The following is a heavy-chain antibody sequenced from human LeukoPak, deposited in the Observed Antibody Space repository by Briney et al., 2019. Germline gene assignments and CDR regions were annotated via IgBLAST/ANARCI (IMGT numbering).Heavy chain of an antibody. Sequence: PSETLSLTCAVYGGSFSGYYWSWIRQPPGKGLEWIGEVNHSGSTNYNPSLKSRVTISVDTSKNQFSLKLSSVTAADTAVYYCASTDGSGSYYDYVVVYWGQGTLVTVSS. CDR2: VNHSGST. D-gene: IGHD3-10*01. CDR3: ASTDGSGSYYDYVVVY. V-gene: IGHV4-34*01. CDR1: GGSFSGYY. J-gene: IGHJ4*02.